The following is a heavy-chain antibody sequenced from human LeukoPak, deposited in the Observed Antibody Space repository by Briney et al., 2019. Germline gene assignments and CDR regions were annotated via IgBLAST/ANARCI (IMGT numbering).Heavy chain of an antibody. D-gene: IGHD2-21*02. CDR2: IRYDGNNK. Sequence: PGGSLRLSCAASGFTFSSYGMHWVRQAPGKGLEWVAFIRYDGNNKYNADSVKGRFTISRDNSKNTLYLQMNSLRAEDTAVYYCAKGLTASDFDYWGQGTLVTVSS. CDR1: GFTFSSYG. J-gene: IGHJ4*02. V-gene: IGHV3-30*02. CDR3: AKGLTASDFDY.